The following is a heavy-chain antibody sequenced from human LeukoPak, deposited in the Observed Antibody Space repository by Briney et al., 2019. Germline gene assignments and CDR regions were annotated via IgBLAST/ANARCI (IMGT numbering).Heavy chain of an antibody. CDR3: AKDPTHFRVWDDYDTNILSH. CDR2: ISSSGSTI. J-gene: IGHJ4*02. V-gene: IGHV3-48*03. CDR1: GFTFSSYE. Sequence: GGSLRLSCAASGFTFSSYEMNWVRQAPGKGLEWVSYISSSGSTIYYADSVKGRFTISRDNAKNSLYLQMNSLRADDTAVYYCAKDPTHFRVWDDYDTNILSHWGQGTLVTVSS. D-gene: IGHD4/OR15-4a*01.